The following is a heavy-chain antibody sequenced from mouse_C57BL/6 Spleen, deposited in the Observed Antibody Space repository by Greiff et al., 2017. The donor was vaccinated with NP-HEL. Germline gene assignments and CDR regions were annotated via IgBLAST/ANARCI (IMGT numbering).Heavy chain of an antibody. Sequence: QFQLQQPGAELVRPGSSVKLSCKASGYTFTSYWMHWVKQRPIQGLEWIGNIDPSDSETHYNQKFKDKATLTVDKSSSTAYMQLSSLTSEDSAVYYCARGHYWYFDVWGTGTTVTVSS. CDR2: IDPSDSET. CDR3: ARGHYWYFDV. V-gene: IGHV1-52*01. CDR1: GYTFTSYW. J-gene: IGHJ1*03.